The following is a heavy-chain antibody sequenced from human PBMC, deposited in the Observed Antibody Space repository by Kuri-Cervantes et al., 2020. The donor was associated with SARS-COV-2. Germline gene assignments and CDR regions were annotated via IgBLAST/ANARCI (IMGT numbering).Heavy chain of an antibody. J-gene: IGHJ3*02. CDR2: IYYSGST. V-gene: IGHV4-61*01. CDR1: GGSISSSSYY. D-gene: IGHD3-3*01. CDR3: AREAYYDFWRAYAFDI. Sequence: GSLRLSCTVSGGSISSSSYYWSWIRQPPGKGLEWIGYIYYSGSTNYNPSLKSRVTISVDTSKNQFSLKLSSVTAADTAVYYCAREAYYDFWRAYAFDIWGQGTMVTVSS.